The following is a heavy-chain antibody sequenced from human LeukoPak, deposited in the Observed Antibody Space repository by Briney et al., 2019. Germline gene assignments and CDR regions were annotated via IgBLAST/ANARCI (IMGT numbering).Heavy chain of an antibody. J-gene: IGHJ4*02. Sequence: PSETLSLTCAVYGGSFSGYYWSWIRQPPGKGLEWIGEINHSGSTNYNPSLKSRVTISVDTSKNQFSLKLSSVTAADTAVYYCAVRDGYRRAKLPYWGQGTLVTVSS. V-gene: IGHV4-34*01. CDR1: GGSFSGYY. CDR3: AVRDGYRRAKLPY. D-gene: IGHD5-24*01. CDR2: INHSGST.